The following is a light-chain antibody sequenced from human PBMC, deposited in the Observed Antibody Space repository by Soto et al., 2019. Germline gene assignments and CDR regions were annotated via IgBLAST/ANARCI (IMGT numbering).Light chain of an antibody. J-gene: IGKJ2*01. CDR3: QQYGTSPYT. CDR1: QSVSSTY. CDR2: GAS. V-gene: IGKV3-20*01. Sequence: EIVLTQSPGTLSLSPGERATLSCRASQSVSSTYLAWYQQKPGQAPRLVIYGASSRATGIPDRFSGSGSGTDFTLSISRLEPEDFAVYYCQQYGTSPYTFGQVTKLEI.